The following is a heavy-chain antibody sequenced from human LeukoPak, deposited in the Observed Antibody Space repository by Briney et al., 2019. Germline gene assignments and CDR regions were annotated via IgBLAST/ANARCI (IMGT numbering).Heavy chain of an antibody. J-gene: IGHJ3*02. CDR2: IYYSGST. V-gene: IGHV4-59*12. D-gene: IGHD3-10*01. CDR3: ARDRGYYGSGSNAFDI. CDR1: GGSISSYY. Sequence: PSETLSLTCTVSGGSISSYYWSWIRQPPGKGLEWIGYIYYSGSTNYNPSLKSRATISVDTSKNQFSLKLSSVTAADTAVYYCARDRGYYGSGSNAFDIWGQGTMVTVSS.